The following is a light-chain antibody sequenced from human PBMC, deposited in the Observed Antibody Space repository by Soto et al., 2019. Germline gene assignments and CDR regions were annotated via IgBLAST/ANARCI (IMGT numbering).Light chain of an antibody. Sequence: QSALTKPASVSGSLGQSITISCTLSNNDVGFYKYVSWYQRHPGKAPTLLIFEDNQRPSEVSNRFSGSKSGNTASLTISGLQPEDEAEYSCCSYAGSSTYVFGTGTKVTVL. CDR1: NNDVGFYKY. CDR2: EDN. CDR3: CSYAGSSTYV. V-gene: IGLV2-23*01. J-gene: IGLJ1*01.